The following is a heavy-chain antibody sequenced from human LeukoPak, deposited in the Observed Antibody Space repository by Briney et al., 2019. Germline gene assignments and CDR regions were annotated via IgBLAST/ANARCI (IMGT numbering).Heavy chain of an antibody. J-gene: IGHJ1*01. V-gene: IGHV5-51*01. CDR2: IYPGDPDT. D-gene: IGHD2-15*01. Sequence: GESLKISCKASGYTFTTSWIGWVRQMPGKGLEYMGIIYPGDPDTRYSPSFQGQVTISADKSISTAYMQWNSLKASDTAMYYCARLGYCSSGGCFSRGYFQDWGQGTLVTVSS. CDR3: ARLGYCSSGGCFSRGYFQD. CDR1: GYTFTTSW.